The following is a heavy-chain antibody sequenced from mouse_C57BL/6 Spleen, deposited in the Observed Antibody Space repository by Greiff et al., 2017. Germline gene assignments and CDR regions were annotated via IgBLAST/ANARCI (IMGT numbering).Heavy chain of an antibody. V-gene: IGHV1-54*01. J-gene: IGHJ2*01. CDR1: GYAFTNYL. D-gene: IGHD2-1*01. CDR3: ARSVYSLFDY. CDR2: INPGSGGT. Sequence: QVQLKESGAELVRPGTSVKVSCKASGYAFTNYLIEWVKQRPGQGLEWIGVINPGSGGTNYNEKFKGKATLTADKSSSTAYMQLSSLTSEDSAVYFCARSVYSLFDYWGQGTTLTVSS.